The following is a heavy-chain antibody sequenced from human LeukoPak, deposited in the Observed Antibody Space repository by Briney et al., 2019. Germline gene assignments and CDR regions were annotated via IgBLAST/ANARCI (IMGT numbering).Heavy chain of an antibody. CDR3: ARGKYSYGYSYRSYGMDV. D-gene: IGHD5-18*01. V-gene: IGHV4-34*01. CDR1: GGSFSGYY. J-gene: IGHJ6*02. Sequence: PSETLSPTCAVYGGSFSGYYWSWIRQPPGKGLEWIGEINHSGSTNYNPSLKSRVTISVDTSKNQFSLKLSSVTAADTAVYYCARGKYSYGYSYRSYGMDVWGQGTTVTVSS. CDR2: INHSGST.